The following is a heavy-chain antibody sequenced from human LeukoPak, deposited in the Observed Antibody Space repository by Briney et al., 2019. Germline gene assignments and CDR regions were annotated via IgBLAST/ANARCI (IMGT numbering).Heavy chain of an antibody. CDR1: GFTFSRYT. CDR2: ISSSGNTK. Sequence: TGGSLRLSCAASGFTFSRYTMNWVRQAPGKGLEWVSYISSSGNTKYYADSVRGRFTISRDNSKNSLYLQMSSLRAEDTALYYCARRSGSGSYWADFWGQGALVTVSS. CDR3: ARRSGSGSYWADF. J-gene: IGHJ4*02. D-gene: IGHD3-10*01. V-gene: IGHV3-48*04.